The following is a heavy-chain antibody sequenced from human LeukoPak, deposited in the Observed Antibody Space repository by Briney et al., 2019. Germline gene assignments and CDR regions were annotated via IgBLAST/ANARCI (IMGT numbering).Heavy chain of an antibody. CDR3: ARDPGDCSGGSCQAWFDP. V-gene: IGHV4-59*01. CDR2: IYYSGST. Sequence: SETLSLTCTVSGGSISSYYWSWIRQPPGKGLEWIGYIYYSGSTNYNPSLKSRVTISVDTSKNQFSLKLSSVTAADTAVYYCARDPGDCSGGSCQAWFDPWGQGTLVTVSS. D-gene: IGHD2-15*01. CDR1: GGSISSYY. J-gene: IGHJ5*02.